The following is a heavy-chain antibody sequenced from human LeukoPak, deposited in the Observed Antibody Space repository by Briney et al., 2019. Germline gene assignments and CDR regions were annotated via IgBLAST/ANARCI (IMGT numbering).Heavy chain of an antibody. D-gene: IGHD2-2*01. CDR1: GGSISSGGDY. J-gene: IGHJ5*02. CDR3: ARGGELVPAAMTWFDP. V-gene: IGHV4-31*03. Sequence: SQTLSLTCTVSGGSISSGGDYWSWIRQHPGKGLEWMGYIYNTGSTYYNPSLKSRVIISVDTSKNQFSLKVTSVTAADTAVYYCARGGELVPAAMTWFDPWGQGTLVTVSP. CDR2: IYNTGST.